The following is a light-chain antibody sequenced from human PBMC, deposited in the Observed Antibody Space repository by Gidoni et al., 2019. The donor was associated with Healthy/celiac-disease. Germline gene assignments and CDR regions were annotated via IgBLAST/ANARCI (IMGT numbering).Light chain of an antibody. V-gene: IGKV2-28*01. CDR3: MQALQTRT. CDR2: LGS. Sequence: DIVMTQSPLSLPVTPGEPASISCRSSHSLLHSNGYNYLDWYLQKPGQSPQLLIYLGSNRASGVPDRFSGSGSGTDFTLKISRVEAEDVGVYYCMQALQTRTFGQXTKVEIK. J-gene: IGKJ1*01. CDR1: HSLLHSNGYNY.